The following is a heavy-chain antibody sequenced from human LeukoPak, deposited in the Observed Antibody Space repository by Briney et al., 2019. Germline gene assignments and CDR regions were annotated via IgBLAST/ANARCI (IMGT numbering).Heavy chain of an antibody. V-gene: IGHV1-45*02. Sequence: SVKVSCKASGGTFSSFAISWVRQAPGQALEWMGWITPFNGNTNYAQKFQDRVTITRDRSMSTAYMELSSLRSEDTAMYYCARSSGYGSGSSYDAFDIWGQGTMVTVSS. CDR1: GGTFSSFA. CDR3: ARSSGYGSGSSYDAFDI. D-gene: IGHD3-10*01. CDR2: ITPFNGNT. J-gene: IGHJ3*02.